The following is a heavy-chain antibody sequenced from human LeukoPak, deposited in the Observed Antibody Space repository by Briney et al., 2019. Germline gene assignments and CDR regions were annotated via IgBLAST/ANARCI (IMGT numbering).Heavy chain of an antibody. V-gene: IGHV3-73*01. CDR2: TTTKPDNYAT. Sequence: GGSLRLSCAASGFTFSGSDIHWVRQASGKGLEWVGRTTTKPDNYATAYAASVKGRFTISRDDSESTAYLQMNSLKTEDTAVYYCTTYRSGHYWGQGTLVTVSS. J-gene: IGHJ4*02. CDR1: GFTFSGSD. D-gene: IGHD6-19*01. CDR3: TTYRSGHY.